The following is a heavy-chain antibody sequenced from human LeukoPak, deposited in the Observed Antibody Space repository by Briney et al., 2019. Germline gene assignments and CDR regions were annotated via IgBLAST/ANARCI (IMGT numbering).Heavy chain of an antibody. CDR1: GYTFTSYG. CDR3: ARDVYYDSSGYSTYFDY. V-gene: IGHV1-18*01. D-gene: IGHD3-22*01. J-gene: IGHJ4*02. Sequence: ASVKVSCKASGYTFTSYGISWVGQAPGQGLERRGWMSDYNGNTKYAQKLQDRVTMTTDTSTSTAYMVLRSLRSDDTAVYYCARDVYYDSSGYSTYFDYWGQGTLVTVSS. CDR2: MSDYNGNT.